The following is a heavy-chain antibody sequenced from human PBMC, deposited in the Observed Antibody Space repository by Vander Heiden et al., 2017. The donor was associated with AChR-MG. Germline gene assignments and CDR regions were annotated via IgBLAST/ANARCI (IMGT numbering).Heavy chain of an antibody. V-gene: IGHV1-18*01. CDR3: ASSTEGGGQYGMDV. Sequence: QFQLVQSGAEGTNPRASVKVSCKASCYIFTSYGITWVRQAPGQGLEWTGWISAYNGNTTYVQKFQGRVTMTTDTSTRTAYMELRSLGSDDTAVYYCASSTEGGGQYGMDVWGQGTTVTVSS. D-gene: IGHD1-26*01. CDR2: ISAYNGNT. J-gene: IGHJ6*02. CDR1: CYIFTSYG.